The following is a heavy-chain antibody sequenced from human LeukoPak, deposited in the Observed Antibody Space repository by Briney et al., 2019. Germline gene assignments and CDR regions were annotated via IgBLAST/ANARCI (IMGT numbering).Heavy chain of an antibody. D-gene: IGHD3-22*01. Sequence: SETLSLTCTVSGGSISSYYWSWIRQPPGKGLEWIGYIYYSGGTNYNPSLKSRVTISVDTSKNQFSLKLSSVTAADTAVYYCARVTYDSSGYPFDYWGQGTLVTVSS. J-gene: IGHJ4*02. CDR3: ARVTYDSSGYPFDY. CDR2: IYYSGGT. CDR1: GGSISSYY. V-gene: IGHV4-59*01.